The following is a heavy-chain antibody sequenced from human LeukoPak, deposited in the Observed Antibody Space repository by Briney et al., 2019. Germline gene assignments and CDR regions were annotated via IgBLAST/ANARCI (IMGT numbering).Heavy chain of an antibody. D-gene: IGHD4/OR15-4a*01. Sequence: GGSLRLSCAASGFTVSSNYMSWVRQAPGKGLQWVSFIYSDNTHYSDSVKGRFTISRDNSKNTLYLQMNSLRAEDTAVYYCARRAGAYSHPYDYWGQGTLVTVSS. J-gene: IGHJ4*02. CDR2: IYSDNT. CDR1: GFTVSSNY. V-gene: IGHV3-53*01. CDR3: ARRAGAYSHPYDY.